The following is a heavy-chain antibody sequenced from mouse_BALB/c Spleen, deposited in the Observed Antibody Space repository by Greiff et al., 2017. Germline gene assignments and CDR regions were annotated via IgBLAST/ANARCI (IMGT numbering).Heavy chain of an antibody. CDR3: ARDLYGNYGEGFAY. J-gene: IGHJ3*01. CDR1: GFTFSSYG. D-gene: IGHD2-10*02. V-gene: IGHV5-6-3*01. CDR2: INSNGGST. Sequence: DVKLVESGGGLVQPGGSLKLSCAASGFTFSSYGMSWVRQTPDKRLELVATINSNGGSTYYPDSVKGRFTISRDNAKNTLYLQMSSLKSEDTAMYYCARDLYGNYGEGFAYWGQGTLVTVSA.